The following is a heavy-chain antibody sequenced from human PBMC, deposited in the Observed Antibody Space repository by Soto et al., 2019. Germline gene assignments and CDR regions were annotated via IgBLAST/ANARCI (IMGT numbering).Heavy chain of an antibody. CDR1: GGSISSSSYY. Sequence: QLQLQESGPGLVKPSETLSLTCTVSGGSISSSSYYWGWLRQPPGKGLEWIGSIYYSGSTYYNPSLKSRVTISVDTSKNQFSLKLSSVTAADTAADYCARHFHTAIGDFDYWGQGTLVTVSS. CDR3: ARHFHTAIGDFDY. D-gene: IGHD5-18*01. CDR2: IYYSGST. V-gene: IGHV4-39*01. J-gene: IGHJ4*02.